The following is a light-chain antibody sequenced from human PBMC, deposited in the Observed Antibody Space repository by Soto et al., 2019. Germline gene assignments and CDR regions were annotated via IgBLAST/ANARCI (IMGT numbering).Light chain of an antibody. CDR1: HSVSSNY. J-gene: IGKJ1*01. V-gene: IGKV3-20*01. CDR2: DVS. Sequence: EIVLTQSPGTLSLSPGERATLSCRSSHSVSSNYLAWYQQKPGQAPRLLIYDVSSRATGIPDRFRGSGSGTDFTLTISRLEPVDFAVYYCQQYGMSPTFGQGTKAEIK. CDR3: QQYGMSPT.